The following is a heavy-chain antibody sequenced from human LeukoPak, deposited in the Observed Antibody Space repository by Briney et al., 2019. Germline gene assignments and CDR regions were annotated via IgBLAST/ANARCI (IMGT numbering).Heavy chain of an antibody. CDR2: FDPEDGET. CDR3: ARDRSSGWLKEYYFDY. Sequence: ASVKVSFKVSGYTLTELSMHWVRQAPGKGLEWMGGFDPEDGETIYVQKFTGRVTMTEDTSTDTAYMELSSLRSEDTAVYYCARDRSSGWLKEYYFDYWGQGTLVTVSS. D-gene: IGHD6-19*01. J-gene: IGHJ4*02. V-gene: IGHV1-24*01. CDR1: GYTLTELS.